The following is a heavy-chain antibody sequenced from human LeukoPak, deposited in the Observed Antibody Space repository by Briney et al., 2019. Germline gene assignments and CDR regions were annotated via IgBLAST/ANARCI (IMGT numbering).Heavy chain of an antibody. CDR2: IYPGDSDT. D-gene: IGHD5-18*01. Sequence: KVGESLKISCKGSGYSFTSYWIGWVRQMPGKGLEWMGIIYPGDSDTRYSPSFQGQVTISADKSISTAYLQWSSLKASDTAMYYCARGRIQNTYYYYMDVWGKGTTVTVSS. CDR1: GYSFTSYW. V-gene: IGHV5-51*01. J-gene: IGHJ6*03. CDR3: ARGRIQNTYYYYMDV.